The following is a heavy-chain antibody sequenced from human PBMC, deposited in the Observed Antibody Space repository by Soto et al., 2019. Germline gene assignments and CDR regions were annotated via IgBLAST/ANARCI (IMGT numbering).Heavy chain of an antibody. Sequence: EVQLLESGGGLVQPGGSLRLSCAASGFTFSSYAMSWVRQAPGRGLEWVSGISGNGATTFYADSVKGRFTISRDNSKNTLHLHMNSLRPEDTAMYYGVECLWSGLDYWGQGTLVTVSP. J-gene: IGHJ4*02. V-gene: IGHV3-23*01. D-gene: IGHD6-25*01. CDR3: VECLWSGLDY. CDR1: GFTFSSYA. CDR2: ISGNGATT.